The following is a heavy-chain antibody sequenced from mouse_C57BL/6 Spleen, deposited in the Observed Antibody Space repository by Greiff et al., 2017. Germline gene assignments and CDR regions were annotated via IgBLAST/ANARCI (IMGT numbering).Heavy chain of an antibody. J-gene: IGHJ4*01. V-gene: IGHV1-64*01. Sequence: QVQLQQPGAELVKPGASVKLSCKASGYTFTSSWMHWVKQRPGQGLEWIGMIHPNSGSTNYNEKFKSTATMTVDKASSTAYMQLSSLTSEDSAVDYCAREAYDGLYAMDYWGQGTSVTVSS. D-gene: IGHD2-3*01. CDR3: AREAYDGLYAMDY. CDR2: IHPNSGST. CDR1: GYTFTSSW.